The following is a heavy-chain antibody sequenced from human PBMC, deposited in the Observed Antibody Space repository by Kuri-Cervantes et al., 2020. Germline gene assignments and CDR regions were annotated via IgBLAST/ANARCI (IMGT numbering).Heavy chain of an antibody. Sequence: GGSLRLSCAASGFTFSDHYMDWVRQAPGKGLEWVSAISASDGATFYADSVKGRFTISRDNSKNTLYLQMNSLRAEDTAVYYCAKDRAYYGSGSYYPYYFDYWGQGTLVTVSS. CDR3: AKDRAYYGSGSYYPYYFDY. J-gene: IGHJ4*02. V-gene: IGHV3-23*01. CDR2: ISASDGAT. CDR1: GFTFSDHY. D-gene: IGHD3-10*01.